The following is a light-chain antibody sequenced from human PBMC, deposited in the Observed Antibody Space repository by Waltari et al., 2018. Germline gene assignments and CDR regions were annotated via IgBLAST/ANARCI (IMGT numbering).Light chain of an antibody. CDR2: EVN. V-gene: IGLV2-23*02. Sequence: QSALTQPASVSGSPGQSLPISCTGTSSAFGSYALVSWYQQHPGKVPKPMIYEVNKRPSGVSSRFSGSKSVNTASLTISGLQADDEADYYCSSYAGTNIHWMFGGGTKLTVL. CDR3: SSYAGTNIHWM. J-gene: IGLJ3*02. CDR1: SSAFGSYAL.